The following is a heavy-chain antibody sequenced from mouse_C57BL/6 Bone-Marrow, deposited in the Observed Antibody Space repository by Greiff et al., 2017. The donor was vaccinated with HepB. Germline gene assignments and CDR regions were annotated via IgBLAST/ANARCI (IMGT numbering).Heavy chain of an antibody. CDR1: GYTFTSYW. V-gene: IGHV1-55*01. CDR2: IYPGSGST. CDR3: ARGRRQLRLQGFDY. Sequence: VQLQQPGAELVKPGASVKMSCKASGYTFTSYWITWVKQRPGQGLEWIGDIYPGSGSTNYNEKFKSKATLTVDTSSSTAYMQLSSLTSEDSAVYYCARGRRQLRLQGFDYWGQGTTLTVSS. D-gene: IGHD3-2*02. J-gene: IGHJ2*01.